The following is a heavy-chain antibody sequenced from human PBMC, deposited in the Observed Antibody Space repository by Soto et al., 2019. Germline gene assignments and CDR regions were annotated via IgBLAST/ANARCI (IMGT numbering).Heavy chain of an antibody. CDR2: ISWNSGSI. CDR1: GFTFDDYA. CDR3: AKDSYDSSGYYYLDC. Sequence: GGSLRLSCAASGFTFDDYAMHWVRQAPGKGLEWVSGISWNSGSIGYADSVKGRFTISRDNAKNSLYLQMNSLRAEDTALYYCAKDSYDSSGYYYLDCWGQGTLVTVSS. J-gene: IGHJ4*02. D-gene: IGHD3-22*01. V-gene: IGHV3-9*01.